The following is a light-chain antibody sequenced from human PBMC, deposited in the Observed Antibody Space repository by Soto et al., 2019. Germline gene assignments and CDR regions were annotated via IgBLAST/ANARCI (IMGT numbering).Light chain of an antibody. Sequence: EIVMTQSPATLSVSPGERATLSCRASESVSTNLAWYQQKPGQPPRVLIYGASTTATGIPVRFSGSGSGTEFTLTISSLQSEDFAVYYCHQYNNWHSFGQGTKLEIK. J-gene: IGKJ2*03. CDR1: ESVSTN. CDR3: HQYNNWHS. CDR2: GAS. V-gene: IGKV3-15*01.